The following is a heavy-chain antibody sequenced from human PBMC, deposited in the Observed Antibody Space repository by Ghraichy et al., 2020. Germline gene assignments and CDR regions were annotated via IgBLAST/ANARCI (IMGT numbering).Heavy chain of an antibody. Sequence: GGSLRLSCAASGFTFSSYAMSWVRQAPGKGLEWVSAISGSGGGTYYADSVKGRFTISRDNSKNTLYLQMNSLRAEDTAVYYCAKDGEGSIAARLDVFDIWWQETMVIIAS. CDR3: AKDGEGSIAARLDVFDI. J-gene: IGHJ3*02. D-gene: IGHD6-6*01. V-gene: IGHV3-23*01. CDR2: ISGSGGGT. CDR1: GFTFSSYA.